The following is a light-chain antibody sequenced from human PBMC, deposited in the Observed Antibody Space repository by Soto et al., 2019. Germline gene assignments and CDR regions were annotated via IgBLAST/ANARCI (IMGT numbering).Light chain of an antibody. CDR2: DAS. V-gene: IGKV1-5*01. J-gene: IGKJ2*01. CDR3: QQYNTYVYT. Sequence: DIQMTQSPSTLSASVGDRVTITCRASQSISRCLAWYQKKPGKAPKLLIYDASSLESRVPSRFSGSGSGTEFTLTISGLRPDDFATYYCQQYNTYVYTFGQGTKLEIK. CDR1: QSISRC.